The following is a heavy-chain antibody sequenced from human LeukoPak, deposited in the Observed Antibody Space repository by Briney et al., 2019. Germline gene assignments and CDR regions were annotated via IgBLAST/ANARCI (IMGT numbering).Heavy chain of an antibody. V-gene: IGHV1-69*02. CDR3: ARSRSSGWPDNWFDP. Sequence: SVKVSCQASGGTFSSYTISWVRQAPGQGLEWMGRIISILGIANYAQKFQGRVTITADKSTSTAYMELSSLRSEDTAVYYCARSRSSGWPDNWFDPWGQGTLVTVSS. D-gene: IGHD6-19*01. CDR2: IISILGIA. CDR1: GGTFSSYT. J-gene: IGHJ5*02.